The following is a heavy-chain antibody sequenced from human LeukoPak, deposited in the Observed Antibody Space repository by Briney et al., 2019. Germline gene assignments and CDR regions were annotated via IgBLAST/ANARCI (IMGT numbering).Heavy chain of an antibody. D-gene: IGHD3-22*01. CDR3: ARVGGGYQFDY. CDR1: GGSISSSNW. Sequence: SETLSLTCAVSGGSISSSNWWSWVRQPPGKGLEWIGEIFHSGSTNYNPSLKSRLTMSVDKSNNQSSLRLSSVTAADTAVYYCARVGGGYQFDYWGQGTLVTVSS. V-gene: IGHV4-4*02. CDR2: IFHSGST. J-gene: IGHJ4*02.